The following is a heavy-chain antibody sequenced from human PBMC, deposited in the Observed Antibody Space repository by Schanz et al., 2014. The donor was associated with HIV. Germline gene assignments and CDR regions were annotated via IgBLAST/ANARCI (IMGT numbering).Heavy chain of an antibody. CDR1: GLTFSSYG. CDR3: ARDLLGGSDGYYYYYGMDV. CDR2: IWYDGSNK. J-gene: IGHJ6*02. D-gene: IGHD1-26*01. Sequence: QVQLVESGGGVVQPGRSLRLSCAGSGLTFSSYGMHWVRQAPGKGLEWVAVIWYDGSNKYYAESVKGRFTISRDNSKNTLFLQMNSLRAEDTAVYYCARDLLGGSDGYYYYYGMDVWGQGTTVTVSS. V-gene: IGHV3-33*08.